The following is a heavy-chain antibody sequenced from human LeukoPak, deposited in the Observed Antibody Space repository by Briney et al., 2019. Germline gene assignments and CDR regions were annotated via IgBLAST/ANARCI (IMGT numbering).Heavy chain of an antibody. CDR3: ARGYYYGSGTYDHFDY. Sequence: GASVKVSCKASGYTFTTNGFSWVRQAPGQGLEWMGWISGDTGYTSYAQKFQGRVTLTTETSTGTTYMELRSLRSDDTAVYYCARGYYYGSGTYDHFDYWGQGTLVTVSS. V-gene: IGHV1-18*01. CDR2: ISGDTGYT. CDR1: GYTFTTNG. J-gene: IGHJ4*02. D-gene: IGHD3-10*01.